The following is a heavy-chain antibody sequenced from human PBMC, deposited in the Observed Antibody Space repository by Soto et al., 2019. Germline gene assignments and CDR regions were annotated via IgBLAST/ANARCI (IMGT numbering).Heavy chain of an antibody. Sequence: PSGTLSLTCTVSGGSISRGGYYWSWIRQHPGKGLEWIGYIYYSGSTYYNPSLRSRVTISVDTSKNQFSLKLSSVTAADTAVYYCARGIRRGVLRFLEWLLFGAFDIWGQGTMVTVSS. CDR2: IYYSGST. J-gene: IGHJ3*02. V-gene: IGHV4-31*03. CDR1: GGSISRGGYY. D-gene: IGHD3-3*01. CDR3: ARGIRRGVLRFLEWLLFGAFDI.